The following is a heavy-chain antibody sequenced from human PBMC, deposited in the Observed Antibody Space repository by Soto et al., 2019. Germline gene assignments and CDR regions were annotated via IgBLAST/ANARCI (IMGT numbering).Heavy chain of an antibody. CDR3: ASHSGSSPEGRYYYGMDV. J-gene: IGHJ6*02. Sequence: QVQLVQSGAEVKKPVSSVKVSCKASGGTFSSYAISWVRQAPGQGLEWMGGIISIFGTADYAQKFQVRVTITADESTSTVYMELSRLRSEDTSVYYCASHSGSSPEGRYYYGMDVWGQGTTVTVSS. CDR2: IISIFGTA. V-gene: IGHV1-69*12. CDR1: GGTFSSYA. D-gene: IGHD1-26*01.